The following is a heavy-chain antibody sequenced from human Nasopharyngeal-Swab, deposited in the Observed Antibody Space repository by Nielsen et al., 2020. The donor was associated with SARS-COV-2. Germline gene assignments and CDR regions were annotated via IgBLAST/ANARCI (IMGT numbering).Heavy chain of an antibody. Sequence: SETLSLTCTVSGGPISSGGYYWSWIRQHPGKGLEWIGYIYYSGSTYYNPSLKSRVTISVATSKNQFSLKLSAVTAADTAVYYCARSLGWRHYAFDIWGQGTMVTVSS. J-gene: IGHJ3*02. CDR3: ARSLGWRHYAFDI. D-gene: IGHD6-19*01. V-gene: IGHV4-31*03. CDR2: IYYSGST. CDR1: GGPISSGGYY.